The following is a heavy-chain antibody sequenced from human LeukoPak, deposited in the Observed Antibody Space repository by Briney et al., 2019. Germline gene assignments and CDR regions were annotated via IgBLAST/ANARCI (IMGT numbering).Heavy chain of an antibody. D-gene: IGHD1-1*01. CDR3: ARLGTTLEIYYYYYMDV. J-gene: IGHJ6*03. Sequence: ASVKVSCKASGYTFTSYDINWVRQATGQGLEWMGWMNPNSGNTGYAQKFQGRVTMTRNTSISTAYMELSSLRSEDTAVYYCARLGTTLEIYYYYYMDVWGKGTTVTVSS. CDR1: GYTFTSYD. V-gene: IGHV1-8*01. CDR2: MNPNSGNT.